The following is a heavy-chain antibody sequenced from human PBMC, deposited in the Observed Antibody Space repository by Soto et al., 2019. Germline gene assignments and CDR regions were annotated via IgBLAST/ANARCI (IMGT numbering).Heavy chain of an antibody. J-gene: IGHJ3*01. CDR1: GFTFSSYD. V-gene: IGHV3-30*18. Sequence: QVQLVESGGGVVQPGRSLRLSCAASGFTFSSYDIHWVRQAPGTGLEWVAVISNDGSKKYYADSVKGLFTISRDNSKHTLYLQVNSLRAEDTAVYYCAKAYSGPFDVWGQGTMVTVSS. D-gene: IGHD1-26*01. CDR2: ISNDGSKK. CDR3: AKAYSGPFDV.